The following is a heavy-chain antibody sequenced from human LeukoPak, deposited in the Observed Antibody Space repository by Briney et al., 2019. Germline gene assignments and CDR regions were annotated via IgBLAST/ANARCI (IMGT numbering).Heavy chain of an antibody. D-gene: IGHD3-22*01. CDR2: ISFDGDNK. V-gene: IGHV3-30*03. CDR3: ARGLAITTSLDH. CDR1: GFTFSSYG. J-gene: IGHJ4*02. Sequence: GGSLRLSCAASGFTFSSYGMHWVRQAPGKGLEWVAVISFDGDNKYYTDSVKGRLTISRDNSKNTLYLQMNSLRLEDTAAYHCARGLAITTSLDHWGQGTLVTVSS.